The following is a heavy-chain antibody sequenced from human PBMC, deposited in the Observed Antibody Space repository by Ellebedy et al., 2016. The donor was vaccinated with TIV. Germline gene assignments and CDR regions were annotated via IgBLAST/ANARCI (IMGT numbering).Heavy chain of an antibody. CDR3: ARDGIAIDSPSFDF. Sequence: GGSLRLSCGASGFTFSSHGMNWVRQAPGKGLEWVAGLSGSGGSTYYADSVKGRFTIFRDNSKNTLYLQMNSLRVEDTAVYFCARDGIAIDSPSFDFWGQGTLVTVSS. V-gene: IGHV3-23*01. CDR1: GFTFSSHG. CDR2: LSGSGGST. D-gene: IGHD3-9*01. J-gene: IGHJ4*02.